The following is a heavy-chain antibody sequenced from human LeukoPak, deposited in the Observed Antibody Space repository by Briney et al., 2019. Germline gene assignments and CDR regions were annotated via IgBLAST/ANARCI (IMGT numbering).Heavy chain of an antibody. J-gene: IGHJ4*02. Sequence: GGSLRLSCAASGFTFSSYSMNWVRQAPGKGLEWVANIKQDGSEKYYVDSVKGRFTISRDNAKNSLYLQMNSLRAEDTAVYYCARAGDNAFDYWGQGTLVTVSS. V-gene: IGHV3-7*01. CDR1: GFTFSSYS. CDR3: ARAGDNAFDY. CDR2: IKQDGSEK. D-gene: IGHD3-16*01.